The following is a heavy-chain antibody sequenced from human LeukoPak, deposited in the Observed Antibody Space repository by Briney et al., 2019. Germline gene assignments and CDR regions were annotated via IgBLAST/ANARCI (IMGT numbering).Heavy chain of an antibody. CDR1: GGSISSYY. J-gene: IGHJ3*02. Sequence: SETLSLTCTVSGGSISSYYWSWIRQPPGKGLEWIGEINHSGSTNYNPSLKSRVTISVDTSKNQFSLKLSSVTAADTAVYYCARDHTYYYGSGSSPEAFDIWGQGTMVTVSS. D-gene: IGHD3-10*01. V-gene: IGHV4-34*01. CDR3: ARDHTYYYGSGSSPEAFDI. CDR2: INHSGST.